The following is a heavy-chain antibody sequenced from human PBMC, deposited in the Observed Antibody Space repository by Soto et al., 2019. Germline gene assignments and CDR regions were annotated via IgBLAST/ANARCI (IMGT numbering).Heavy chain of an antibody. V-gene: IGHV4-31*03. J-gene: IGHJ5*02. CDR2: IYYSGST. D-gene: IGHD6-13*01. Sequence: SETLSLTCTVSGGSISSGGYYWSWIRQHPGKGLEWIGYIYYSGSTYYNPSLKSRVTISVDTSKNQFSLKLSSVTAADTAVYYCARESKSSWFDHWGQGNLVTVSS. CDR1: GGSISSGGYY. CDR3: ARESKSSWFDH.